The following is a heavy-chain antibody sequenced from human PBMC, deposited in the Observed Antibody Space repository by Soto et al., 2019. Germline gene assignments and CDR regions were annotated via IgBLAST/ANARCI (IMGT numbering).Heavy chain of an antibody. CDR1: GASVSTGY. V-gene: IGHV4-59*08. J-gene: IGHJ2*01. CDR2: IYYSGST. CDR3: ARFNWYFDL. Sequence: SETLSLTCNVSGASVSTGYWSWIRQPPGKGLEWIGYIYYSGSTNYNPSLKSRVTISVDTSKNQFSLKLSSVTAADTAVYYCARFNWYFDLWGRGTLVTVSS.